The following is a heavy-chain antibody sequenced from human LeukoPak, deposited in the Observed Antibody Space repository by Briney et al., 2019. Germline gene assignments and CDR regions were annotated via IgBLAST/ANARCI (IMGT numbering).Heavy chain of an antibody. Sequence: PGGSLRLSCAASGFSFNSFEMSRVRQAPGKGLDRVSYISSSGSTIYYADSVKGQFTISRDNAKNSLYLQMNSLRAENTAVYYCARGWYNSGYYCDYWDQGTLVTVSS. V-gene: IGHV3-48*03. CDR1: GFSFNSFE. CDR2: ISSSGSTI. CDR3: ARGWYNSGYYCDY. D-gene: IGHD6-19*01. J-gene: IGHJ4*02.